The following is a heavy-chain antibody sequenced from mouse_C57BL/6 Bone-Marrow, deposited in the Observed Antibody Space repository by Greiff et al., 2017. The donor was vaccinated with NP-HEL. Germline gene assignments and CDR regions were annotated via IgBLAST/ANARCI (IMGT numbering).Heavy chain of an antibody. CDR3: ARSYYSNYVDYYAMDY. J-gene: IGHJ4*01. CDR2: ISSGSSTL. D-gene: IGHD2-5*01. V-gene: IGHV5-17*01. Sequence: EVHLVESGGGLVKPGGSLKLSCAASGFTFSDYGMHWVRQAPEKGLEWVAYISSGSSTLYYADTVKGRFTISRDNAKNTLFLQMTSLRSEDTAMYYCARSYYSNYVDYYAMDYWGQGTSVTVSS. CDR1: GFTFSDYG.